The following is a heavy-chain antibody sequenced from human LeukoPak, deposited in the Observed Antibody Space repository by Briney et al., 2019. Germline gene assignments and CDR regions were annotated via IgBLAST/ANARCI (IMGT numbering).Heavy chain of an antibody. CDR3: ARDSLSGSSLDY. CDR1: GFTFDEYG. D-gene: IGHD1-26*01. V-gene: IGHV3-20*04. Sequence: GSLRLSCAASGFTFDEYGMSWVRQAPGKGLEWVSSINWDGGSTAYADSVQGRFTISRDNAKNSLHLQMKSLRAEDTALYYCARDSLSGSSLDYWGQGTLVTVSS. CDR2: INWDGGST. J-gene: IGHJ4*02.